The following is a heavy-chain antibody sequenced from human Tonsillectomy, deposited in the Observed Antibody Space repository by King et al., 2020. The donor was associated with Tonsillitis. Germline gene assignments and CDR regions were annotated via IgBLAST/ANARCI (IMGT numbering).Heavy chain of an antibody. CDR1: GFTFSSND. D-gene: IGHD1-26*01. CDR3: AKNSGIYSY. V-gene: IGHV3-23*04. J-gene: IGHJ4*01. Sequence: DVQLVESGGGLVQPGGSLRLSCGASGFTFSSNDMTWVRQARGKGLEWLSGISGSDGSTYYADSVKGRFTISRDNSKNILYLQMNSLRVEDTAVYYCAKNSGIYSYWGHGTLVTVSS. CDR2: ISGSDGST.